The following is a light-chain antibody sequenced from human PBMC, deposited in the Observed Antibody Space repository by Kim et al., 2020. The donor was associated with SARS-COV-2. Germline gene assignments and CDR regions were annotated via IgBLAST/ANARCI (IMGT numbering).Light chain of an antibody. J-gene: IGKJ1*01. CDR1: QSVSSSY. CDR2: GAS. V-gene: IGKV3-20*01. Sequence: LSPGERATLSCRASQSVSSSYLAWYQQKPGQAPRLFIYGASSRATGIPDRFSGSGSGTDFTLTISRLEPEDFAVYYCQQYGSSRTFGQGTKVDIK. CDR3: QQYGSSRT.